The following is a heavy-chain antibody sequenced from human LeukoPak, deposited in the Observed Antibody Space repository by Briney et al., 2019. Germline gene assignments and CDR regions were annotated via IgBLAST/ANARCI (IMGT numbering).Heavy chain of an antibody. V-gene: IGHV4-4*07. Sequence: SETLSLTCTVSGGSISSYYWSWIRQPAGKGLEWIGRIYTSGSTNYNPSLKSRVTISGDTSKNQFSLKLNSVTAADTAVYYCARAIYDSSGFYQDYAFDIWGQGTMVTVSS. D-gene: IGHD3-22*01. CDR3: ARAIYDSSGFYQDYAFDI. J-gene: IGHJ3*02. CDR2: IYTSGST. CDR1: GGSISSYY.